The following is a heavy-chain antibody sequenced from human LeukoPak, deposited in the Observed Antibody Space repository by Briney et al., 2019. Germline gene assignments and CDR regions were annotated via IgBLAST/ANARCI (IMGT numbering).Heavy chain of an antibody. CDR1: GYTFTSYG. CDR3: ERGPDYDILTGYYTP. CDR2: ISAYNGNT. D-gene: IGHD3-9*01. V-gene: IGHV1-18*01. Sequence: ASVKVSCKASGYTFTSYGISWVRQAPGQGLEWMGWISAYNGNTNYAQKLQGRVTMTTDTSTSTAYMELRSLRSDDTAVYYCERGPDYDILTGYYTPWGQGTLVTVSS. J-gene: IGHJ5*02.